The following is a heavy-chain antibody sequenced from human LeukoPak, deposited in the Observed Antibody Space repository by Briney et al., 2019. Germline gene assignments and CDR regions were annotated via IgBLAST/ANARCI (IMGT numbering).Heavy chain of an antibody. J-gene: IGHJ2*01. D-gene: IGHD4-17*01. CDR1: GDSISSYY. CDR2: IYYSGST. CDR3: ARSEKTTADWYFDL. V-gene: IGHV4-59*08. Sequence: SETLSLTCTVSGDSISSYYWSWIRQPSGKGLEWIGYIYYSGSTNYNPSLKSRVTISVDTSKNQFSLKLSSVTAADTAVYYCARSEKTTADWYFDLWGRGTLVTVSS.